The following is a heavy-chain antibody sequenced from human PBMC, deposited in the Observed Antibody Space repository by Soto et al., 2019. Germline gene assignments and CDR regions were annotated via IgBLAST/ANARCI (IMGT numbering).Heavy chain of an antibody. D-gene: IGHD2-15*01. CDR3: ARAATYYYYGMDV. Sequence: PSETLSLTCAVYCGSFSGYYWSWIRQPPGKGLEWIGEINHSGSTNYNPSLKSRVTISVDTSKNQFSLKLSSVTAADTAVYYCARAATYYYYGMDVWGQGTTVTVSS. CDR1: CGSFSGYY. V-gene: IGHV4-34*01. J-gene: IGHJ6*02. CDR2: INHSGST.